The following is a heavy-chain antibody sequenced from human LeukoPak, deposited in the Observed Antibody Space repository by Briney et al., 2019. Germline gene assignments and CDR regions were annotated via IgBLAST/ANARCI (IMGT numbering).Heavy chain of an antibody. V-gene: IGHV4-30-4*01. Sequence: SETLSLTCTVSRGSINSGDQYWSWVRQPPGKGLEWIGYIYYTGSTYFNPSLKSRVTISVDTSKNLFSLKLHSVTAADTAVYYCARVFMYGDTDYYDSSGYRYFDFWGQGILVTVSS. D-gene: IGHD3-22*01. CDR3: ARVFMYGDTDYYDSSGYRYFDF. CDR2: IYYTGST. CDR1: RGSINSGDQY. J-gene: IGHJ4*02.